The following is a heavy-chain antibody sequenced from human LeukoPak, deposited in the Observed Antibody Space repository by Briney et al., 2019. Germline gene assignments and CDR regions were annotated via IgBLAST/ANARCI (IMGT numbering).Heavy chain of an antibody. V-gene: IGHV4-61*01. J-gene: IGHJ3*02. CDR2: IYYSGST. CDR3: ARVGTAGAFDI. CDR1: GVSVSSGSYY. Sequence: SETLSLTCTVSGVSVSSGSYYWSWIRQPPGKGLEWIGYIYYSGSTNYNPSLKSRVTISVDTSKNQFSLKLSSVTAADTAVYYCARVGTAGAFDIWGQGTMVTVSS. D-gene: IGHD1-1*01.